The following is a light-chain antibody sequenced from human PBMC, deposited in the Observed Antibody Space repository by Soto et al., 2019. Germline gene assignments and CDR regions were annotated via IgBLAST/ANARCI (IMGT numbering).Light chain of an antibody. CDR2: SNN. Sequence: QAVVTQPPSAYGTPGQRVTISCSGSSSNIGSNTVNWYQQLPGTAPTLLIYSNNQRPSGVPDRFSGSKSGTSASLAVNGLHAGDEADYYCAAWDDSLNGPLFGGGTKLTVL. CDR1: SSNIGSNT. V-gene: IGLV1-44*01. J-gene: IGLJ3*02. CDR3: AAWDDSLNGPL.